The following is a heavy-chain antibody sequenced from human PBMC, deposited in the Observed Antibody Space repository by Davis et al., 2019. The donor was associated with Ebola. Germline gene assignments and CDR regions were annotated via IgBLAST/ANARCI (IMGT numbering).Heavy chain of an antibody. CDR1: GFTFSGYD. V-gene: IGHV3-23*01. CDR2: ISGRGTTI. Sequence: GGSLRLSCAASGFTFSGYDMSWDRQAPGKGLEWVSVISGRGTTIYYADSVKGRFTISRDNSKNTLYLQMNSLRDEDTAVYYCAKEAAYCGGDCNSLCDYWGQGTLVTVSS. D-gene: IGHD2-21*02. J-gene: IGHJ4*02. CDR3: AKEAAYCGGDCNSLCDY.